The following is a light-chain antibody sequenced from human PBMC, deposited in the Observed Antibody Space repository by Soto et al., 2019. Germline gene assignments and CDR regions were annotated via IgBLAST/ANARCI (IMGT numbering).Light chain of an antibody. V-gene: IGKV3-11*01. CDR3: QQRTNWLWT. J-gene: IGKJ1*01. Sequence: EVGLTQSPGTLSLSPGEGATLSCWASQSVSSYLAWCQQKPGQAPRLLIYDASNRATAIPARFSGSGYGTDFNLTISSLEPEDFAVYYCQQRTNWLWTFGPGTKVDIK. CDR2: DAS. CDR1: QSVSSY.